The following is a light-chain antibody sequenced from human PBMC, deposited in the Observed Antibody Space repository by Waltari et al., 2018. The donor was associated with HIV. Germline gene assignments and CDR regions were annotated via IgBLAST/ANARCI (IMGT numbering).Light chain of an antibody. CDR1: ALPKQY. J-gene: IGLJ2*01. Sequence: SYELTQIPSVSVSPGQTARISCSGDALPKQYAYWYQQKSGQAPVLLIYKESERPSGIPERFSGSSSRTTVTLTISGVLTEDEADYYCQSADSSGTWVFGGGTKLTVL. CDR3: QSADSSGTWV. V-gene: IGLV3-25*03. CDR2: KES.